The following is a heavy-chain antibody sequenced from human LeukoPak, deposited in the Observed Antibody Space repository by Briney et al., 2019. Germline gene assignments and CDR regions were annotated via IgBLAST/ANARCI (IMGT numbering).Heavy chain of an antibody. V-gene: IGHV5-51*01. CDR1: GYSFTNNW. CDR3: ARHHHYDFWSRYSVPYYFDY. D-gene: IGHD3-3*01. CDR2: IWPGDSDT. Sequence: GESLKISCKGSGYSFTNNWIGWVRQMPGKGLEWMGIIWPGDSDTRYSPSFQGQVTISADKSISTAYLQWSSLKASDTAMYYCARHHHYDFWSRYSVPYYFDYWGQGTLVTVSS. J-gene: IGHJ4*02.